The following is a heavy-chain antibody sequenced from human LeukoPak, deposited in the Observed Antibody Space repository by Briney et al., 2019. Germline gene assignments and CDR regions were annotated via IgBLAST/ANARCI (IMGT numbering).Heavy chain of an antibody. CDR3: ARLPDCSSTTCLNDK. Sequence: SETPSLTCSVSGGSISSSIHYWGWIRQPPGEGLEWIGSFYYSGSTYYNPSLKSRVTISVDTSNSQFSLKLRSLTAADTAVYYCARLPDCSSTTCLNDKWGQGTLVTVSS. D-gene: IGHD2-2*01. CDR1: GGSISSSIHY. CDR2: FYYSGST. J-gene: IGHJ4*02. V-gene: IGHV4-39*01.